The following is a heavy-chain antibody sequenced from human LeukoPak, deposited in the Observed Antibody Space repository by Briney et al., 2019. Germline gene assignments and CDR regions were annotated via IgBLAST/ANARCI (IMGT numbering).Heavy chain of an antibody. V-gene: IGHV4-39*01. CDR1: GGSISSSSYY. Sequence: KTSETLSLTCTVSGGSISSSSYYWGWIRQPPGKGLEWIGSIYYSGSTYYNPSLKSRVTISVDTSKNQFSLKLSSVTAADTAVYYCSGGWPPDPFDYWGQGTLVTVSS. CDR3: SGGWPPDPFDY. CDR2: IYYSGST. J-gene: IGHJ4*02. D-gene: IGHD6-19*01.